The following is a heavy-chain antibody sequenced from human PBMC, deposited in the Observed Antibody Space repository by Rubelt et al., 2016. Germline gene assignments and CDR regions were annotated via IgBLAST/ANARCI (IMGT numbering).Heavy chain of an antibody. Sequence: QVQLVQSGAEVKKPGASVKVSCKVSGYTLTELSMHWVRQAPGKGLEWMGGFAPDDGETIYAQKFQGKVTMAEDTPTDTAYMELSSLRSEDTAVYYCAIRQPDYGDLDFDYWGQGTLVTVSS. V-gene: IGHV1-24*01. D-gene: IGHD4-17*01. CDR2: FAPDDGET. CDR1: GYTLTELS. J-gene: IGHJ4*02. CDR3: AIRQPDYGDLDFDY.